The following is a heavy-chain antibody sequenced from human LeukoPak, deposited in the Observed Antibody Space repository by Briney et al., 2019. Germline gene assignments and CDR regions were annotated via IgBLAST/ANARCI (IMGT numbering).Heavy chain of an antibody. CDR2: INHSGST. J-gene: IGHJ5*02. D-gene: IGHD3-22*01. V-gene: IGHV4-34*01. CDR1: GGSFSGYY. CDR3: ARSGCDSSGYYYFGRLNWFDP. Sequence: PSETLSLTCAVYGGSFSGYYWSWIRQPPGKGLEWIGEINHSGSTNYNPSLKSRVTISVDTSKNQFSLKLSSVTAADTAVYYCARSGCDSSGYYYFGRLNWFDPWGQGTLVTVSS.